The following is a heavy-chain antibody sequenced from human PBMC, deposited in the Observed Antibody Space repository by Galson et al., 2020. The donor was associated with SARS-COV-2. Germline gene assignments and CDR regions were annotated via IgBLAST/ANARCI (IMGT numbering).Heavy chain of an antibody. CDR3: SRGLSSSWPFSDL. Sequence: GESLKISCAASGFTFSSYNMNWVRQAPGKGLEWVSFITSSSTTYYADSVKGRFTISRDNAKNSLYLQMSGLREDDTALYYCSRGLSSSWPFSDLWGQGALVTVSS. CDR2: ITSSSTT. CDR1: GFTFSSYN. D-gene: IGHD6-13*01. V-gene: IGHV3-48*02. J-gene: IGHJ4*02.